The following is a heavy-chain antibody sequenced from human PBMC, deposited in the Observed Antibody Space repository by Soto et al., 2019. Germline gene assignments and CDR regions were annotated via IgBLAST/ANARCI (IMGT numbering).Heavy chain of an antibody. CDR1: GYTFTSYG. J-gene: IGHJ6*02. D-gene: IGHD6-19*01. Sequence: ASVKVSCKASGYTFTSYGISWVRQAPGQGLEWMGWISAYNGNTNYAQKLQGRVTMTTDTSTSTAYMELRSLRSDDTAVYYCARDKWGSSGWYAYYYYSMDVWGQGTTVTVSS. CDR2: ISAYNGNT. V-gene: IGHV1-18*01. CDR3: ARDKWGSSGWYAYYYYSMDV.